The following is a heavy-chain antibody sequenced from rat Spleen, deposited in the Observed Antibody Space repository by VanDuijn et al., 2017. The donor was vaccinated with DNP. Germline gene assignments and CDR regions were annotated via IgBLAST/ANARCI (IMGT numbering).Heavy chain of an antibody. V-gene: IGHV4-2*01. CDR3: ARGPNYGGYADYFDY. CDR1: GFNFKDYW. CDR2: INKDSSAI. D-gene: IGHD1-11*01. J-gene: IGHJ2*01. Sequence: EVKLVESGGGLVQPGRSLKLSCAASGFNFKDYWMGWVRQAPGKGLEWIGEINKDSSAIAYIPSLKDKFTISRDNDQNTLHLQMSNLGSEDTAFYYCARGPNYGGYADYFDYWGQGVMVTVSS.